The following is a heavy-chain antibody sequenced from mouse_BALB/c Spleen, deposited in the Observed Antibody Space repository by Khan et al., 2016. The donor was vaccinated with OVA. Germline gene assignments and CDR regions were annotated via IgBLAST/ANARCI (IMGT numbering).Heavy chain of an antibody. Sequence: VKLLESGPGLVAPSQSLSITCTVSGFSLTGYGVNWVRQPPGKGLEWLGMIWGDGSTDYNSALQSRLSISKDNSNSQVFFKMNSLQTDETARYYCARAYYGNYREAMDYWGQGTSVTVSS. V-gene: IGHV2-6-7*01. D-gene: IGHD2-10*01. J-gene: IGHJ4*01. CDR3: ARAYYGNYREAMDY. CDR2: IWGDGST. CDR1: GFSLTGYG.